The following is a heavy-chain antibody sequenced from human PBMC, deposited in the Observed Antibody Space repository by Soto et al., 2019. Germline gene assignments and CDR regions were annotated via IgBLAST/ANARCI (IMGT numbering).Heavy chain of an antibody. CDR1: ILTDSSKY. D-gene: IGHD3-9*01. V-gene: IGHV3-66*01. CDR2: IYNGGRT. Sequence: GVSVRLSCASSILTDSSKYMLCVSQPPRKGLEWVSDIYNGGRTNYADAVKGRFTISRDNSKNTLYLQMNRLRAGDRAVYYCARDHYDSLTGYYTAGAFDIWGQGTMVTVSS. CDR3: ARDHYDSLTGYYTAGAFDI. J-gene: IGHJ3*02.